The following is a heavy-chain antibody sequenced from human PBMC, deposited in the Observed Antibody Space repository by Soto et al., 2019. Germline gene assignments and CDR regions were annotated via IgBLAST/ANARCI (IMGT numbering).Heavy chain of an antibody. Sequence: QVQLVQSGAEVKKPGASVKVSCKASGYTFTNFGISWVRQAPGQGLEWMGWISAYNGNTNYAQKFQGRVTMTTDTSTSRADMEVRSLRFDDTAVYYCARGGTRIDYWGQGPLVTVSS. D-gene: IGHD3-16*01. CDR3: ARGGTRIDY. CDR2: ISAYNGNT. J-gene: IGHJ4*02. CDR1: GYTFTNFG. V-gene: IGHV1-18*01.